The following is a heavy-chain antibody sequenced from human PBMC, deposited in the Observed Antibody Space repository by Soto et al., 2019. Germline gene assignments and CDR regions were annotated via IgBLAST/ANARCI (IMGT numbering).Heavy chain of an antibody. CDR3: ARDRRAAAHRPNSYYVDY. V-gene: IGHV3-33*01. J-gene: IGHJ4*02. Sequence: QVQLVESGGGVVQPGRSLRLSCAASGFTFSSYGMHWVRQAPGKGLEWVAVIWYDGSNKYYADSVKGRFTLSRDNSKNTLYLQMNSLRAEDTAVYYCARDRRAAAHRPNSYYVDYWGQGTLVTVSS. D-gene: IGHD6-13*01. CDR1: GFTFSSYG. CDR2: IWYDGSNK.